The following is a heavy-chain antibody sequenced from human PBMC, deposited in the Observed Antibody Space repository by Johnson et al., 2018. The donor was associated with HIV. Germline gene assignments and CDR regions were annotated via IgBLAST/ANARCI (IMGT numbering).Heavy chain of an antibody. Sequence: QVQLVESGGGVVQPGRSLRLSCAASGFTFSSYGMHWVRQAPDKGLEWVAAISYGGTNKYYIDSVQGRFTISRDNSKSTLYLQMNSLRVEDTAVYYCVKDRGRPGTPAAFDMWGHGTMVTVSS. CDR2: ISYGGTNK. J-gene: IGHJ3*02. CDR1: GFTFSSYG. CDR3: VKDRGRPGTPAAFDM. D-gene: IGHD3-10*01. V-gene: IGHV3-30*18.